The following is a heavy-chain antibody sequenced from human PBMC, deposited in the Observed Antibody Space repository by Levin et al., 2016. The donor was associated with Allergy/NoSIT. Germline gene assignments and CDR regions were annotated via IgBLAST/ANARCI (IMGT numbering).Heavy chain of an antibody. V-gene: IGHV3-11*01. CDR2: ISSSGSTI. J-gene: IGHJ6*02. D-gene: IGHD3-3*01. CDR3: AREWITIFGVSTSYGMDV. Sequence: WIRQPPGKGLEWVSYISSSGSTIYYADSVKGRFTISRDNAKNSLYLQMNSLRAEDTAVYYCAREWITIFGVSTSYGMDVWGQGTTVTVSS.